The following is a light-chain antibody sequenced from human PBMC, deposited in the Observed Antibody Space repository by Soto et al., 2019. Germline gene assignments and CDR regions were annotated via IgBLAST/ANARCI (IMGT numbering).Light chain of an antibody. Sequence: DIQMTQSPSSLSASVGDRVTITCRASQTISSYLNWYQQKPGKAPKLLIYAASSLQSGVPSRFSGSGSGTDFTLTISSLQPEDFATYYCQQNYGTPRTFGQGTKLEI. CDR3: QQNYGTPRT. J-gene: IGKJ2*01. CDR2: AAS. CDR1: QTISSY. V-gene: IGKV1-39*01.